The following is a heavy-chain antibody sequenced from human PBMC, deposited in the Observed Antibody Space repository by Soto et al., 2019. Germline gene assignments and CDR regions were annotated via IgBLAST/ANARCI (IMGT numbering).Heavy chain of an antibody. CDR3: ATSYESGFDP. CDR2: IKPDNGDT. J-gene: IGHJ5*02. CDR1: GYPFSKYG. D-gene: IGHD5-12*01. V-gene: IGHV1-18*04. Sequence: QLQLVQSGAEVERPGASVRVSCKAYGYPFSKYGISWIRQAPGQGLEWMGWIKPDNGDTNYAQKFQGRVTMTTDTSANTAYMELRSLSSDATAVYYGATSYESGFDPWGQGTLVSVSS.